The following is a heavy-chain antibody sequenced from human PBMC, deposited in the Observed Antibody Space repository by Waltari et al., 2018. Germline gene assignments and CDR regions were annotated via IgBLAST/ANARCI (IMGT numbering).Heavy chain of an antibody. Sequence: EVQLLESGGGLVQPGGSLRLSCAASGFTFSSYAMRWVRQAPGRGLEWVSAIRGSGVSTYYADSVKGRFTISRDNSKNTLYLQMNSLRAEDTAVYYCAKDLGASGLRDYYYYGMDVWGQGTTVTVSS. D-gene: IGHD3-16*01. V-gene: IGHV3-23*01. CDR3: AKDLGASGLRDYYYYGMDV. CDR2: IRGSGVST. J-gene: IGHJ6*02. CDR1: GFTFSSYA.